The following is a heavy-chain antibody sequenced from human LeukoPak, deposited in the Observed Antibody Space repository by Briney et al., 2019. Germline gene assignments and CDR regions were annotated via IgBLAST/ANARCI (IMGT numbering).Heavy chain of an antibody. Sequence: SQTLSLTCTVSNGSISSGGYYWTWTRQYPGKGLEWIGYISYSGSANYTPSLKSRVVISMNTSKNQLSLDLTSVTAADTAVYYCAREVVRGVIITGKIGWFDPWGQGTLVTVSS. CDR3: AREVVRGVIITGKIGWFDP. J-gene: IGHJ5*02. V-gene: IGHV4-31*03. CDR2: ISYSGSA. CDR1: NGSISSGGYY. D-gene: IGHD3-10*01.